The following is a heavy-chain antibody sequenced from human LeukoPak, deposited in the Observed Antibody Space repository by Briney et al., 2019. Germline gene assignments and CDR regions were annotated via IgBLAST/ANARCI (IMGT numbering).Heavy chain of an antibody. CDR1: GGTFTSYA. CDR2: IIPILGIT. J-gene: IGHJ1*01. V-gene: IGHV1-69*04. D-gene: IGHD2-2*01. Sequence: SVKVSCKASGGTFTSYAISWVRQAPGQGLEWMGRIIPILGITNYAQKFQGRVTITADKSTSTAYMELSSLRSEDTAVYYCARYLSCSSTSCSPNFEHWGQGTLVTVSS. CDR3: ARYLSCSSTSCSPNFEH.